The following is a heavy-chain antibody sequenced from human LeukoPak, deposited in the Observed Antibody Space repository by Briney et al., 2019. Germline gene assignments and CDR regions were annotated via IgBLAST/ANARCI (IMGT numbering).Heavy chain of an antibody. CDR2: IYYSGST. D-gene: IGHD3-16*02. V-gene: IGHV4-39*07. Sequence: SETLSLTCTVSGGSISSSTYYWGWIRQPPGKGLEWIGSIYYSGSTYYNPSLKSRVTISLDTSKNKFSLRMTSVTAADTAVYYCARGSLKYYDYVWGSYRPNYYFDYWGQGTLVTVSS. CDR1: GGSISSSTYY. J-gene: IGHJ4*02. CDR3: ARGSLKYYDYVWGSYRPNYYFDY.